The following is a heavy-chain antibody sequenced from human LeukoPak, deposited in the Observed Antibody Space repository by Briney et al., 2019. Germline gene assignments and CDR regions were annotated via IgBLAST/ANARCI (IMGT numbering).Heavy chain of an antibody. CDR3: VRSLFRQQVEPFDY. CDR2: TYYRSRWYN. Sequence: SQTLSLTCAISGDSVSSNSAAWNWIRQSPSRGLEWLGRTYYRSRWYNDFAVSVKSRITIDPDTSKNQFSLQLNSVTPEDTAVYYCVRSLFRQQVEPFDYWAREPWSPSPQ. J-gene: IGHJ4*02. CDR1: GDSVSSNSAA. V-gene: IGHV6-1*01. D-gene: IGHD1-1*01.